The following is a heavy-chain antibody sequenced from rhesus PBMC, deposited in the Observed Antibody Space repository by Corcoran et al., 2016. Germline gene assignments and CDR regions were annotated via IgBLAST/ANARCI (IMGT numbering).Heavy chain of an antibody. CDR3: ARPGGIAAAGTSPHAFDF. V-gene: IGHV4-169*01. D-gene: IGHD6-31*01. Sequence: QLQLQESGPGLVKPSETLSVTCAVSGGSISSSYWSWIRQAPGKGLEGLGYIYGIGSITHHTPPPNSRVPLSVDTSKNQLSLKLSAVTAADTAVYYCARPGGIAAAGTSPHAFDFWGQGLRVTVSS. J-gene: IGHJ3*01. CDR1: GGSISSSY. CDR2: IYGIGSIT.